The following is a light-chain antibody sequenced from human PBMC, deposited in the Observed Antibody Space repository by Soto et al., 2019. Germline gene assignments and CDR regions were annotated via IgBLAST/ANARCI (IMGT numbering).Light chain of an antibody. CDR1: GSDTGDYNY. Sequence: QSALTQPPSASGSPGQSVTISCSGTGSDTGDYNYVSWYQQHPGKAPKLMIYEVSKRPSGVPDRFSGSKSGNTASLTVSGLQAGDEADYYCSSYAGSDNYVFGTGTKVTVL. J-gene: IGLJ1*01. CDR3: SSYAGSDNYV. CDR2: EVS. V-gene: IGLV2-8*01.